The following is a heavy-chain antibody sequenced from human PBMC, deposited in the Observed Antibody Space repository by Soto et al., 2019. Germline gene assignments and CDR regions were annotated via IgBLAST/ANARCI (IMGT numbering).Heavy chain of an antibody. J-gene: IGHJ6*02. D-gene: IGHD2-2*01. V-gene: IGHV4-59*01. Sequence: QVQLQESGPGLVKPSETLSLTCTVSGGSISSYYWSWIGQSPGKGLEWIGYIHYSGSTKSNPSLKSRVTISVDTSRNQVSLKLSSVTAADSAVYLCARARYQLLHPYYYGMDVWGQGTTVTVSS. CDR2: IHYSGST. CDR1: GGSISSYY. CDR3: ARARYQLLHPYYYGMDV.